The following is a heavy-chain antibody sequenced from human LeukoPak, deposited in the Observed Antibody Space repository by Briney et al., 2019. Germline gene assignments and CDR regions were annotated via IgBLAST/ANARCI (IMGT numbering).Heavy chain of an antibody. V-gene: IGHV4-34*01. Sequence: PSETLSLTCAVYGGSFSGYYWSWIRQPPGKGLEWIGEINHSGSTNYIPSLKSRVTISVDTSKNQFSLKLSSVTAADTAVYYCARRKKNPTVTTFGYWGQGTLVTVSS. D-gene: IGHD4-17*01. CDR1: GGSFSGYY. CDR3: ARRKKNPTVTTFGY. CDR2: INHSGST. J-gene: IGHJ4*02.